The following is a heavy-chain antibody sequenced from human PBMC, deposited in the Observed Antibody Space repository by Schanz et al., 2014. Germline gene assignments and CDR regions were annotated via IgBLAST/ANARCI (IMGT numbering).Heavy chain of an antibody. D-gene: IGHD1-26*01. CDR2: ISGSGRDT. Sequence: EVQLVESGGGLVQPGGSLRLSCGASGFTFSAHAMSWVRQAPGKGPEWFSAISGSGRDTYYADSVKGRFTISRDNSKNTLYLQMNSLRAEDTAVYYCARDPSGSYGWFDPWGQGTLVTVSS. J-gene: IGHJ5*02. CDR3: ARDPSGSYGWFDP. V-gene: IGHV3-23*04. CDR1: GFTFSAHA.